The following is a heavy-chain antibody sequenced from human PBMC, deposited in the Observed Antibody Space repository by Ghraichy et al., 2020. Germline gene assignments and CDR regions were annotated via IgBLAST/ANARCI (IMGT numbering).Heavy chain of an antibody. Sequence: SQTLSLTCTISGDSVSSSRVAWNWIRQSPSRGLEWLVRTYYRSKWYHDYAVSVKRRITIIPDTSKNQFSLQLNSVTPEDSAIYYCARDRSNGWYNLFDPWGQGTLVTVSS. CDR2: TYYRSKWYH. CDR1: GDSVSSSRVA. J-gene: IGHJ5*02. CDR3: ARDRSNGWYNLFDP. V-gene: IGHV6-1*01. D-gene: IGHD6-19*01.